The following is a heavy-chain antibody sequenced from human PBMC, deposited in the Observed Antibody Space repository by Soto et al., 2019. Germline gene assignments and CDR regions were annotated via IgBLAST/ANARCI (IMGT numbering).Heavy chain of an antibody. CDR2: IYYSGST. Sequence: SETLSLTCTVSGGSISSYYWSWIRQPPGKGLEWIGYIYYSGSTNYNPSLKSRVTISVDTSKNQFSLKLSSVTAADTAVYYCARVPVRGVDWFDPWGQGTLVTVSS. CDR1: GGSISSYY. J-gene: IGHJ5*02. CDR3: ARVPVRGVDWFDP. D-gene: IGHD3-10*01. V-gene: IGHV4-59*01.